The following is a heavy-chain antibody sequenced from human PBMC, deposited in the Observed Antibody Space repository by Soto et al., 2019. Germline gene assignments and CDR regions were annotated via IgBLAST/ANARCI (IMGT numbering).Heavy chain of an antibody. V-gene: IGHV4-4*02. CDR3: ARASADGFGELLAPTLDY. D-gene: IGHD3-10*01. CDR2: IYHSGST. CDR1: GGSISSSNW. J-gene: IGHJ4*02. Sequence: QVQLQESGPGLVKPSGTLSLTCAVSGGSISSSNWWSWVRQPPGKGLEWIGEIYHSGSTNYNPSLKSRVTISVDKSKNQFSLKLSSVTAADTAVYYCARASADGFGELLAPTLDYWGQGTLVTVSS.